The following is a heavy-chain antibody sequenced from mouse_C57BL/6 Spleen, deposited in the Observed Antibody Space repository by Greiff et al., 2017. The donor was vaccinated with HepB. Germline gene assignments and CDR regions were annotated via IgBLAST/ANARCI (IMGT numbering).Heavy chain of an antibody. CDR3: ARKEIYPRNYCDY. V-gene: IGHV1-50*01. D-gene: IGHD2-10*02. Sequence: QVQLKQPGAELVKPGASVKLSCKASGYTFTSYWMQWVKQRPGQGLEWIGEIDPSDSYTNYNQKFKGKATLTVDTSSSTAYMQLSSLTSEDSAVYYCARKEIYPRNYCDYWGQGTTLTVSS. CDR1: GYTFTSYW. J-gene: IGHJ2*01. CDR2: IDPSDSYT.